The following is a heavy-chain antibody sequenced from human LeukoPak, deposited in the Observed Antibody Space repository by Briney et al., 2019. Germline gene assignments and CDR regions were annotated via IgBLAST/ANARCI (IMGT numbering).Heavy chain of an antibody. J-gene: IGHJ4*02. D-gene: IGHD6-13*01. CDR3: ARSCRQQLIIGSY. CDR1: GYTFSDYY. CDR2: ISSSGSTI. Sequence: GVPLRLSCAASGYTFSDYYESGTRESPGKGVEWVTYISSSGSTIYYADSVKGRFTISRDNAKNSLYLQMNSLRAEDTAVYYCARSCRQQLIIGSYWGQGTLVTVSS. V-gene: IGHV3-11*01.